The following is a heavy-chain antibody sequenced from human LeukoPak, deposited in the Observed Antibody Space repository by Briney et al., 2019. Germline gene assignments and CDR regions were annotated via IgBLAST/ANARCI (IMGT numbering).Heavy chain of an antibody. CDR3: ARRPQLRGYGTLSPAGGWFDP. J-gene: IGHJ5*02. Sequence: GGSLRLSCAASGFTFSSYWMSWVRQAPGKGLEWVANIKQDGSEKYYVDSVKGRFTISRDNAKNSLYLQMNSLRAEDTAVYYCARRPQLRGYGTLSPAGGWFDPWGQGTLVTVSS. V-gene: IGHV3-7*01. CDR2: IKQDGSEK. CDR1: GFTFSSYW. D-gene: IGHD3-16*01.